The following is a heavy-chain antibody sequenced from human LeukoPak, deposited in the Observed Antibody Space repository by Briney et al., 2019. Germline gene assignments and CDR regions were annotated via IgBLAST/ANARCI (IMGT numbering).Heavy chain of an antibody. CDR2: IGGRDDRT. D-gene: IGHD3-3*01. Sequence: GGSLRLSCAASGFTFTGHTMTWLRRAPGKGLEWVSIIGGRDDRTYYADSVKGRFTISRDNSKNILYLQMNSLRAEDTAVYYCAKDPNPFYDFWSGYKWGQGTLVTVSS. V-gene: IGHV3-23*01. CDR1: GFTFTGHT. J-gene: IGHJ4*02. CDR3: AKDPNPFYDFWSGYK.